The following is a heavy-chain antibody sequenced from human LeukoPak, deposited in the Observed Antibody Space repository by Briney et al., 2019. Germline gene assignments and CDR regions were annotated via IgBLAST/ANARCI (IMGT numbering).Heavy chain of an antibody. V-gene: IGHV3-7*05. Sequence: GGSLRLSCAASGFTFSSYWMSWVRQGPGRGLEWVAHIKHDGSEKYYVDSVEGRFTISRDNAKNTLYLQMNSLRAEDTAVYYCAKGFYDNSASGVFDIWGQGTMVTVSS. J-gene: IGHJ3*02. CDR1: GFTFSSYW. CDR3: AKGFYDNSASGVFDI. D-gene: IGHD3-22*01. CDR2: IKHDGSEK.